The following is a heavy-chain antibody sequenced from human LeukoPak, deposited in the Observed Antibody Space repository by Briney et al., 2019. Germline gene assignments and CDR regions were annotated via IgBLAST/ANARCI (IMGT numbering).Heavy chain of an antibody. Sequence: HPGGSLRLSCAASGSTFSSYGMHWVRQAPGKGLEWVAFIRYDGSNKYYADSVKGRFTISRDNSKNTLYLQMNSLRAEDTAVYYCAKADYYDSSGYEHEYFQHWGQGTLVTVSS. CDR1: GSTFSSYG. J-gene: IGHJ1*01. D-gene: IGHD3-22*01. V-gene: IGHV3-30*02. CDR3: AKADYYDSSGYEHEYFQH. CDR2: IRYDGSNK.